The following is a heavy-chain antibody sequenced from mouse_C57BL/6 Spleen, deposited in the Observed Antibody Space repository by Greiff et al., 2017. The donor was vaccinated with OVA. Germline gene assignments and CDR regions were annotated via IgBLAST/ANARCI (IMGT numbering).Heavy chain of an antibody. CDR3: TRGELGRFDY. J-gene: IGHJ2*01. Sequence: EVQGVESGGGLVQPGGSMKLSCAASGFTFSDAWMDWVRQSPEKGLEWVAEIRNKANNHATYYAESVKGRFTISRDDSKSSVYLQMNSLRAEDTGIYYCTRGELGRFDYWGQGTTLTVSS. CDR2: IRNKANNHAT. CDR1: GFTFSDAW. V-gene: IGHV6-6*01. D-gene: IGHD4-1*01.